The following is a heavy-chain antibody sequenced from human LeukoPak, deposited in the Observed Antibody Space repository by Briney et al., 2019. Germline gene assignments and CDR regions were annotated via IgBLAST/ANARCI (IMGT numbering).Heavy chain of an antibody. J-gene: IGHJ5*02. CDR2: ITGSGGTT. CDR1: GFTFSSYG. D-gene: IGHD1-26*01. CDR3: ARAGSGRSPDWFDP. V-gene: IGHV3-23*01. Sequence: GSLRLSCAASGFTFSSYGMSWVRQAPGKGLEWVSAITGSGGTTYYADSVKGRFTISRDNSKNTLFLQMNSLRVEDTALYYCARAGSGRSPDWFDPWGQGALVTVSS.